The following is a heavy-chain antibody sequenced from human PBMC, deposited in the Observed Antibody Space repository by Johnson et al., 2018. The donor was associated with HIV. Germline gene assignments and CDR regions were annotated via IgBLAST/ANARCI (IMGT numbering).Heavy chain of an antibody. D-gene: IGHD3-3*01. Sequence: QVQLVESGGGVVQPGRSLRLSCAASGFTFSSYGMHWVRQAPGKGLEWVAVISYDGSNKYYADSVKGRFTISRDNSKNTLYLQMSSLRAEDTAVYYCARESLAYYNFWSGSRHDAFDIWGLGTMVTVSS. CDR1: GFTFSSYG. J-gene: IGHJ3*02. V-gene: IGHV3-30*03. CDR3: ARESLAYYNFWSGSRHDAFDI. CDR2: ISYDGSNK.